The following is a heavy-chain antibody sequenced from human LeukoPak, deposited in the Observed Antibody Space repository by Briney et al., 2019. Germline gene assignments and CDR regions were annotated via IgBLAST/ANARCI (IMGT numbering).Heavy chain of an antibody. CDR3: ARDHVLRYFDWLLAFDY. D-gene: IGHD3-9*01. CDR2: INPNSGGT. Sequence: ASVKVSCKASGYTFTGYYMHWVRQAPGQGLGWMGRINPNSGGTNYAQKFQGRVTMTRDTSISTAYMELSRLRSDDTAVYYCARDHVLRYFDWLLAFDYWGQGTLVTVSS. J-gene: IGHJ4*02. CDR1: GYTFTGYY. V-gene: IGHV1-2*06.